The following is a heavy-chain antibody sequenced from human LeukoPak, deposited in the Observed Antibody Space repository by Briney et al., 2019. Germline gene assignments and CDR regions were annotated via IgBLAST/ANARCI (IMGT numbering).Heavy chain of an antibody. D-gene: IGHD2-2*01. V-gene: IGHV5-51*01. J-gene: IGHJ3*02. CDR2: IYPDDSDT. CDR1: RYKFPTYW. CDR3: ARHEGYCISSSCSDTFDI. Sequence: RGESLKISCKGSRYKFPTYWIGWVRQMPGKGLEWRGIIYPDDSDTRYSPSFQGLVTISADKSISTAYLQWSSLKASDTAMYYCARHEGYCISSSCSDTFDIWGQGTMVTVSS.